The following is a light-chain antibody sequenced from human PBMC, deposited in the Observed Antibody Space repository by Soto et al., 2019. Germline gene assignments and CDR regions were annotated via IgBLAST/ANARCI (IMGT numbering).Light chain of an antibody. CDR2: DTS. V-gene: IGKV3-15*01. CDR3: QPYNNWPLT. J-gene: IGKJ4*01. Sequence: EIVWTQSPGTLSLSPGERATLSCRASQSVSSNFLAWYQHKPGQTPRLLIYDTSTRATGVPTRFSGSRSGAEFTLTINSLQSEDFAVYYCQPYNNWPLTFGGGTKVDIK. CDR1: QSVSSN.